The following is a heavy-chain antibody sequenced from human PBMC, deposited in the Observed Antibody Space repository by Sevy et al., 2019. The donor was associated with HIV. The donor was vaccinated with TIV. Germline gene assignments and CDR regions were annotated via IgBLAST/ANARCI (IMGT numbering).Heavy chain of an antibody. CDR1: GYPFSSYG. CDR2: ISADSGNS. J-gene: IGHJ4*02. V-gene: IGHV1-18*01. Sequence: ASVKVSCKASGYPFSSYGISWVRQAPGQGLEWMGWISADSGNSNYAQNLQGRVTMNTDTSTSTAYMELRSVRFDDTAVYYCARDLGGYGGNSIDYWGQGTLVTVSS. D-gene: IGHD2-21*02. CDR3: ARDLGGYGGNSIDY.